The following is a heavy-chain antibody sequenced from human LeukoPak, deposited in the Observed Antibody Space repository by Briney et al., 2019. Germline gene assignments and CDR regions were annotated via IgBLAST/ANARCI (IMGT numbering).Heavy chain of an antibody. V-gene: IGHV3-11*01. CDR3: VRARGAGPGAHFDY. CDR1: GLTFSDEY. Sequence: GGSLRLSCAASGLTFSDEYMSWIRQAPGKGLEWVSYISNTGSFISYADSVKGRFTISRDNAKNSLYLQMNTLRAEDAAAYYCVRARGAGPGAHFDYWGQGTLVTVSS. D-gene: IGHD3-10*01. J-gene: IGHJ4*02. CDR2: ISNTGSFI.